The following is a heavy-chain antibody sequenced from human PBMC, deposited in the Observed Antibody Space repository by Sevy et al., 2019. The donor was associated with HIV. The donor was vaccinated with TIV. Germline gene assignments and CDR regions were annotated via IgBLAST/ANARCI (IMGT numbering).Heavy chain of an antibody. CDR3: ARLRAFYDFWSGYYIPPDY. V-gene: IGHV4-39*01. D-gene: IGHD3-3*01. J-gene: IGHJ4*02. CDR2: IYYSGST. CDR1: GGSISSSSYY. Sequence: SETLSLTCTVSGGSISSSSYYWGWIRQPPGKGLEWIGSIYYSGSTYYNPSLKSRVTISVDTSKNQFSLKLSSVTAADTAVYYCARLRAFYDFWSGYYIPPDYWGQGTLVTVPS.